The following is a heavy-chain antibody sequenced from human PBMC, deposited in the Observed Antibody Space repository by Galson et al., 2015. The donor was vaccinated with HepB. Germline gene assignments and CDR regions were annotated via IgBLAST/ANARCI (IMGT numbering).Heavy chain of an antibody. V-gene: IGHV3-48*04. CDR2: ISSSNSSK. J-gene: IGHJ6*03. CDR3: ARVEWELGGVYYMDV. D-gene: IGHD1-26*01. Sequence: SLRLSCAASGFTFSSYSMNWVRQAPGKGLEWVSYISSSNSSKYFADSVKGRFSISRDNAKNSLYLQVSSLRAEDTAVYYCARVEWELGGVYYMDVWGKGTTVTVSS. CDR1: GFTFSSYS.